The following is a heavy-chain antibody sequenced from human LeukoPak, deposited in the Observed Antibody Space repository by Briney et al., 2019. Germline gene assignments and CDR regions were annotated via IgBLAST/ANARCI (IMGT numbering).Heavy chain of an antibody. Sequence: GGSLRLSCVASGFTTSSYWMHWVRQVPGMGLVWVSSISTVGSYIYYADSMKGRFTISRDNVKNSLFLEMNSLRAADTAVYYCVRETGRRYGMDVWGQGTTVTVSS. CDR3: VRETGRRYGMDV. V-gene: IGHV3-21*01. J-gene: IGHJ6*02. CDR1: GFTTSSYW. CDR2: ISTVGSYI. D-gene: IGHD3-9*01.